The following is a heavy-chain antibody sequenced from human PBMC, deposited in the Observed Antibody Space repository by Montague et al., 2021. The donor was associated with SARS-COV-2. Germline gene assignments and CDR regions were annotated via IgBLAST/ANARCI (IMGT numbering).Heavy chain of an antibody. CDR1: GDSVSGNSAA. J-gene: IGHJ4*02. CDR2: TYYMSKWYN. CDR3: ARAGSLGNFDY. D-gene: IGHD3-10*01. Sequence: CAISGDSVSGNSAAWNWIRQSPAIGLEWLGRTYYMSKWYNDYAVSVKSRVTINPDTSKNQFSLQLNSVTPEDSAVYYCARAGSLGNFDYWGQGTLVTVSS. V-gene: IGHV6-1*01.